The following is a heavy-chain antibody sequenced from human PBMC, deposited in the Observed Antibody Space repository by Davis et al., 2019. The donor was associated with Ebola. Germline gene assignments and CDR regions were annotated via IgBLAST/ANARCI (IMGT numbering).Heavy chain of an antibody. V-gene: IGHV3-23*01. CDR2: ISGSGGST. D-gene: IGHD3-3*01. CDR1: GFTFSSYA. CDR3: ARDRGEYDFWSGYYFYYYYGMDI. Sequence: GESLKISCAASGFTFSSYAMSWVRQAPGKGLEWVSAISGSGGSTYYADSVKGRFTISRDNAKNSLYLQMNSLRAEDTAVYYCARDRGEYDFWSGYYFYYYYGMDIWGQGTTVTVSS. J-gene: IGHJ6*02.